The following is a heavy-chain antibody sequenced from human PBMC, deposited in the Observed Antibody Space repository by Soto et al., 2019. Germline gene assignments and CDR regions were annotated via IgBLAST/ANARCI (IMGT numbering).Heavy chain of an antibody. J-gene: IGHJ4*02. Sequence: SETLSLTCTVPGGSISSYYWTWIRQPPGKGLEWIGYIYFTGSTNYNPSLKSRVTISKDTSKNQVVLTMTNVDPVDTATYYCARIHGPSGNYDLDYWGQGTLVTVSS. CDR2: IYFTGST. CDR3: ARIHGPSGNYDLDY. V-gene: IGHV4-59*01. CDR1: GGSISSYY. D-gene: IGHD5-12*01.